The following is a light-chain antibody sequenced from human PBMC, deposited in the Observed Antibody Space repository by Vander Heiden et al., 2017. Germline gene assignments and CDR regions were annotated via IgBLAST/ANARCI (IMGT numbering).Light chain of an antibody. V-gene: IGKV2-28*01. CDR1: QTLLHSSGKNY. J-gene: IGKJ4*01. CDR2: LGS. CDR3: MQGTQTALS. Sequence: DIVMTQFPLSLSVTPGEPAPISCRSSQTLLHSSGKNYLDWFLQKPGQSPQLPIYLGSTRASGVPDRFSGSGSGTDFTLKISRVEAEDVGVYYCMQGTQTALSFGGGTRLEIK.